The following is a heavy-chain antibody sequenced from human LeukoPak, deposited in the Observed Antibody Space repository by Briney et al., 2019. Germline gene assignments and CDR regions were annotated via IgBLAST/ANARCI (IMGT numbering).Heavy chain of an antibody. Sequence: TGGSLRLSCAASGFTFSSYAMHWVRQAPGKGLEWVAVISYDGSNKYYADSVKGRFTISRDNSKNTLYLQMNSLRAEDTAVYYCARDPAGYSSGWYHYYYYYYMDVWGKGTTVTVSS. J-gene: IGHJ6*03. CDR1: GFTFSSYA. V-gene: IGHV3-30*04. CDR2: ISYDGSNK. D-gene: IGHD6-19*01. CDR3: ARDPAGYSSGWYHYYYYYYMDV.